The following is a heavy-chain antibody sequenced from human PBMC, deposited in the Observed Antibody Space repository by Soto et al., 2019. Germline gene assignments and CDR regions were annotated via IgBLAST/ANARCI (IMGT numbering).Heavy chain of an antibody. Sequence: GGSLRLSCAASRFTFSSYEVNWVRQAPGKGLEWVSYISSSGSTIYYADSVKGRFTISRDNAKNSLYLQMNSLRAEDTAVYYCARAILLWFGESYGMDVWGQGTTVTVSS. V-gene: IGHV3-48*03. J-gene: IGHJ6*02. CDR3: ARAILLWFGESYGMDV. D-gene: IGHD3-10*01. CDR2: ISSSGSTI. CDR1: RFTFSSYE.